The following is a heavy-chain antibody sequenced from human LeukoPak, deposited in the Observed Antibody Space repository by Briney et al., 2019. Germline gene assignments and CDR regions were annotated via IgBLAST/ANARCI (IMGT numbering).Heavy chain of an antibody. CDR3: ARSSYTSGSSYFDY. Sequence: KSGGSLRLSCAASGFTFSDYYMSWIRQAPGKWLEWLSYISSTTSYTDYADSVKGRFTISRVNAKNSLYLQMNSLRAEDTAVYYCARSSYTSGSSYFDYWGQGTQVTVSA. J-gene: IGHJ4*02. CDR2: ISSTTSYT. D-gene: IGHD3-10*01. V-gene: IGHV3-11*03. CDR1: GFTFSDYY.